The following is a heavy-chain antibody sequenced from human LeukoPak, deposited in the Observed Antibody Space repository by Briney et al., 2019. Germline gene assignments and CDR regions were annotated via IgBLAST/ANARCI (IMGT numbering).Heavy chain of an antibody. Sequence: PGGSLRLSCAVSGVIFSNYAMAWVCQAPGKGLEWASTISGSGAGTYYADSVKGRYTISRDNSKNTVFLQMNSLRAEDTAVYYCAKFAGDSSGLYSYFDYWGQGTLVTVSS. V-gene: IGHV3-23*01. J-gene: IGHJ4*02. D-gene: IGHD6-19*01. CDR2: ISGSGAGT. CDR3: AKFAGDSSGLYSYFDY. CDR1: GVIFSNYA.